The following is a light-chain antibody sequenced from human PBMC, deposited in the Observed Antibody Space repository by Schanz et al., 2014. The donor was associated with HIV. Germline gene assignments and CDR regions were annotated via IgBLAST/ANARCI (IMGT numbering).Light chain of an antibody. CDR1: SNDIGSYNY. Sequence: QSALTQPPSASGSPGQSVTISCIGTSNDIGSYNYVSWYQQHPGKAPKLMIYEVTKRPSGVPDRFSGSKSGNTASLTISGLQAEDEGDYYCCSCTNTNTWVFGGGTKLTVL. CDR3: CSCTNTNTWV. J-gene: IGLJ3*02. CDR2: EVT. V-gene: IGLV2-8*01.